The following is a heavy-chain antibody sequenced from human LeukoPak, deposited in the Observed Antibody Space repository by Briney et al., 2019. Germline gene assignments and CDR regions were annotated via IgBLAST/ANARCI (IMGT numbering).Heavy chain of an antibody. CDR1: GYTFNGYY. Sequence: ASVKVSCKASGYTFNGYYMHWVRQAPGQGLEWMGWINPNSGGTNYAQKFQGRVTMTRDTSISTAYMELSRLRSDDTAVHYCAREFSDSSSLDYWGQGTLVTVSS. CDR2: INPNSGGT. V-gene: IGHV1-2*02. CDR3: AREFSDSSSLDY. J-gene: IGHJ4*02. D-gene: IGHD6-13*01.